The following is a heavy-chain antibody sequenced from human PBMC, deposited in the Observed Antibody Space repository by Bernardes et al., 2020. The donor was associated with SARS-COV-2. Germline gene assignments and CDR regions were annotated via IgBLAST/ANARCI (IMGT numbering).Heavy chain of an antibody. CDR2: INPIGSSA. CDR1: GYTFNSYY. D-gene: IGHD1-26*01. V-gene: IGHV1-46*02. CDR3: AWAAEGGTHFDY. J-gene: IGHJ4*02. Sequence: ASVKVSCKASGYTFNSYYMHWVRQAPGQGLDWMGIINPIGSSASYAQRFQGRLTMTRDTSTSTLYMELSSLRSEDTAVYYCAWAAEGGTHFDYWGQGTLVTVSS.